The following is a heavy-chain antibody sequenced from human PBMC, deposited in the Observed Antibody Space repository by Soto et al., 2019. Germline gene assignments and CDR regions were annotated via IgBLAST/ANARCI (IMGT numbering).Heavy chain of an antibody. V-gene: IGHV3-30*18. CDR2: ISYDGSNK. CDR3: AKVGRGGYIDWYFDL. J-gene: IGHJ2*01. CDR1: GFTFSSYG. Sequence: ESGGGVVQPGRSLRLSCAASGFTFSSYGMHWVRQAPGKGLEWVAVISYDGSNKYYADSVKGRFTISRDNSKNTLYLQMNSLRAEDTAVYYCAKVGRGGYIDWYFDLWGRGTLVTVSS. D-gene: IGHD5-12*01.